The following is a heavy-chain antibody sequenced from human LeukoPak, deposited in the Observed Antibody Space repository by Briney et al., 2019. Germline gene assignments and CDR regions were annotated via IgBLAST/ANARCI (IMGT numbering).Heavy chain of an antibody. CDR3: AKDRGNNYYDSSGYDY. CDR1: GFTFSSYA. Sequence: GGSLRLSCAASGFTFSSYAMSWVRQAPGKGLEWVSAITGSGDTTYYADSVKGRFTITRDNSKNTLYLQMNSLRAEDTAVYYCAKDRGNNYYDSSGYDYWGQGTLVTVSS. J-gene: IGHJ4*02. CDR2: ITGSGDTT. D-gene: IGHD3-22*01. V-gene: IGHV3-23*01.